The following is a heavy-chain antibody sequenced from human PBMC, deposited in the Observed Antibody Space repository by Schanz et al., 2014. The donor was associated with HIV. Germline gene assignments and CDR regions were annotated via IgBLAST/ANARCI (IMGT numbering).Heavy chain of an antibody. CDR3: ARGLVNCSGGSCYSGWFDP. CDR1: GGSISTGGYY. J-gene: IGHJ5*01. V-gene: IGHV4-31*03. CDR2: IYHSGNT. Sequence: QVQLRASGPGLVKPSQTLSLTCTVSGGSISTGGYYWSWIRQHPVKGLECIGYIYHSGNTYYNPSLKSRVTMSVDTSKNQFSLKRSSVTAADTAVYYCARGLVNCSGGSCYSGWFDPWGQGTTVSVSA. D-gene: IGHD2-15*01.